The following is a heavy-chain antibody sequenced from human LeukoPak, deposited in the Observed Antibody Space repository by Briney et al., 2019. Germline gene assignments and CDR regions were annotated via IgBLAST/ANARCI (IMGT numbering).Heavy chain of an antibody. J-gene: IGHJ4*02. Sequence: GGSLRLSCAASGFNFRSYSMNWVRQAPGKGLEWVSYISSLSGTIYYADSVKGRFVISRDNAKSSLFLQMNSLRAEDTSVYYCVRDQGGAVSYWGQGTLVTVSS. CDR1: GFNFRSYS. CDR3: VRDQGGAVSY. CDR2: ISSLSGTI. V-gene: IGHV3-48*01. D-gene: IGHD3-16*01.